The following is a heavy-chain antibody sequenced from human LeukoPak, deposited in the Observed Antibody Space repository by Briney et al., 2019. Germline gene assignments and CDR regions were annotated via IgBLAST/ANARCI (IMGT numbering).Heavy chain of an antibody. CDR3: ARGKGDSSGYLYYFDY. D-gene: IGHD3-22*01. V-gene: IGHV4-59*01. CDR1: GGSISSYY. CDR2: IYYSGST. J-gene: IGHJ4*02. Sequence: SETLSLTCTVSGGSISSYYWSWIRQPPGKGLEWIGYIYYSGSTNYNPSLKSRVTISVDTSKNQFSLKLSSVTAADTAVYYCARGKGDSSGYLYYFDYWGQGTLVTVSS.